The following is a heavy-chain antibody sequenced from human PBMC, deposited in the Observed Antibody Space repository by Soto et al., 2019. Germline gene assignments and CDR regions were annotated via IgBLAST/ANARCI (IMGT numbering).Heavy chain of an antibody. Sequence: PGESLKISCEGSCYSFTTYWIGCVRQMPGKGLEWMGIIYPCDSDTRYSPSFQGQVTISADKSINTAYLQWSSLKASDTAMYYCARHALQADNLHSDYWGQGSLVTVSS. J-gene: IGHJ4*02. D-gene: IGHD4-4*01. V-gene: IGHV5-51*01. CDR2: IYPCDSDT. CDR1: CYSFTTYW. CDR3: ARHALQADNLHSDY.